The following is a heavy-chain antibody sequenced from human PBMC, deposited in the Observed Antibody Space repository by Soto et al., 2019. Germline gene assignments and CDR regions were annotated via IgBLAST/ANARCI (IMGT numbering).Heavy chain of an antibody. V-gene: IGHV3-48*02. J-gene: IGHJ4*02. CDR1: GFTFSSYK. Sequence: PGGSLRLSCAASGFTFSSYKMNWVRQAPGKGPEWVSFISSDSTTIYYADSVNGRFTISRDNAKNSLYLQMNSLRDEDTAVYYCARPYRDSAAEWDFDLWGQGTLVTVSS. CDR2: ISSDSTTI. D-gene: IGHD1-26*01. CDR3: ARPYRDSAAEWDFDL.